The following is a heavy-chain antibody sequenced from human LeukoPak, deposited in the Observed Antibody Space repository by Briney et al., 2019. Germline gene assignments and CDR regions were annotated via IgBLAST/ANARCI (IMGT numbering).Heavy chain of an antibody. D-gene: IGHD4-17*01. CDR2: IIPIFGTA. J-gene: IGHJ2*01. CDR1: GGTFSSYA. V-gene: IGHV1-69*05. CDR3: ARDRPDYGDYNLYWYFDL. Sequence: ASVKVSCKASGGTFSSYAISWVRQAPGQGLEWMGGIIPIFGTANYAQKFQGRVTITTDESTSTAYMELSSLRSEDTGVYYCARDRPDYGDYNLYWYFDLWGRGTLVTVSS.